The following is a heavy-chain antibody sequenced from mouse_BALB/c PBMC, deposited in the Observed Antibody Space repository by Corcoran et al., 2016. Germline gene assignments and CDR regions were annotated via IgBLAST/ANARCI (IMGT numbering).Heavy chain of an antibody. CDR3: ARSEGSGDAMDY. V-gene: IGHV1-84*02. CDR1: GYTFTDYS. J-gene: IGHJ4*01. Sequence: QLQLPQSGHELVKPVDSVKISCTASGYTFTDYSKNWVKQKPGQGLEWSRWISTGSGNTKYNEKFKGKATLTVDTSSSTAYMQLSSLTAEDTAVYFCARSEGSGDAMDYWGQGTSVTVSS. CDR2: ISTGSGNT. D-gene: IGHD3-1*01.